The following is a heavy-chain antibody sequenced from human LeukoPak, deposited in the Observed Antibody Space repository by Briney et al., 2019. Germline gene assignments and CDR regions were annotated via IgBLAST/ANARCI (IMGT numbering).Heavy chain of an antibody. V-gene: IGHV1-69*13. Sequence: ASVKVSCKASGGTFSSYAISWVRQAPGQGLEWMGGIIPIFGTANYAQKFQGRVTITADESTSTAYMELSSLRSEDTAVYHCARGGYSYGSGWFDPWGQGTLVTVSS. CDR2: IIPIFGTA. CDR3: ARGGYSYGSGWFDP. J-gene: IGHJ5*02. D-gene: IGHD5-18*01. CDR1: GGTFSSYA.